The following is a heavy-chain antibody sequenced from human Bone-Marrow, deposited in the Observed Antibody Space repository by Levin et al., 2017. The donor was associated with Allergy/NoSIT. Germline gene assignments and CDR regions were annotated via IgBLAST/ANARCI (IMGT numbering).Heavy chain of an antibody. D-gene: IGHD6-13*01. J-gene: IGHJ4*02. Sequence: GGFLRLSCAASGFTFSDYYMSWIRQAPGKGLEWVSYISGSGTHKPYADSVKGRFTISRDNAKNSLYLQMSSLRAEDTAVYYCARVGSTAAAGIIDYWGQGTLVSVSS. CDR2: ISGSGTHK. CDR3: ARVGSTAAAGIIDY. V-gene: IGHV3-11*01. CDR1: GFTFSDYY.